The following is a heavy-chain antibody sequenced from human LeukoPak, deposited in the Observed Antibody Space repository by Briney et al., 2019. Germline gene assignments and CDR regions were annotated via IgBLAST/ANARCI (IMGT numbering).Heavy chain of an antibody. J-gene: IGHJ4*02. CDR2: ISSSGSTI. CDR3: ARGLGYCSGGSCYSVFPIDY. Sequence: GSLRLSCAASGFTFSDYYMSRIRQAPGKGLEWVSYISSSGSTIYYADSVKGRFTISRDNAKNSLYLQMNSLRAEGTAVYYCARGLGYCSGGSCYSVFPIDYWGQGTLVTVSS. V-gene: IGHV3-11*01. CDR1: GFTFSDYY. D-gene: IGHD2-15*01.